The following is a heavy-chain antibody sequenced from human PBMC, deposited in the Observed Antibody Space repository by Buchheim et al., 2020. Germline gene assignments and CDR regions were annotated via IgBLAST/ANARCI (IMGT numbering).Heavy chain of an antibody. D-gene: IGHD3-16*01. J-gene: IGHJ5*02. CDR1: GGSISASYY. CDR3: ARARITGWFDP. CDR2: IFHSGST. Sequence: QLQLQESGPGLVKPSETLSLTCTVSGGSISASYYWGWIRQPPGKGLEWIGCIFHSGSTSYNPSLKSRVTISVDTSNRQLSPKLSSVTAADTAMYYCARARITGWFDPWGQGTL. V-gene: IGHV4-39*07.